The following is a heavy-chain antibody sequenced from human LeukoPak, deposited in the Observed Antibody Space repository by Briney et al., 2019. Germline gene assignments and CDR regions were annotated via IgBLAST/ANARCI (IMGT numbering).Heavy chain of an antibody. CDR3: ASGRTDIVVVPATLRNYFFDF. D-gene: IGHD2-2*01. V-gene: IGHV1-2*02. CDR2: IDPNSGGT. J-gene: IGHJ4*02. CDR1: GYTFTGYY. Sequence: GASVKVSCKASGYTFTGYYMHWVRQAPGQGLEWMGWIDPNSGGTNYAQKFQGRVTITADKSTSTAYVELSSLRSEDTAVYFCASGRTDIVVVPATLRNYFFDFWGQGTLVTVSS.